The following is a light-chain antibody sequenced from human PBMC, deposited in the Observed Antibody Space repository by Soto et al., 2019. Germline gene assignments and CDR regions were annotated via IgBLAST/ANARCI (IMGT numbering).Light chain of an antibody. CDR3: SSYAGSTKVV. J-gene: IGLJ3*02. CDR2: EVT. Sequence: QSALTQPASVSGSPGQSITIYCTGTNSDVGNYDLVSWYEHHPGKAPRLIIYEVTKRPSGGSDRFSGSKSGNTASLTISGLQAEDEGDYYCSSYAGSTKVVFGGGTKVTVL. V-gene: IGLV2-23*02. CDR1: NSDVGNYDL.